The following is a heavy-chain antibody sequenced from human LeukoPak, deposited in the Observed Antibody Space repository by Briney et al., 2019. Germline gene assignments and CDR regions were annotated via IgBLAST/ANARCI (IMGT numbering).Heavy chain of an antibody. CDR2: ISYDGSNK. CDR3: ASVPYSGGWSGLDY. J-gene: IGHJ4*02. V-gene: IGHV3-30*04. D-gene: IGHD6-19*01. CDR1: GFTFSSYA. Sequence: GGSLRLSCAASGFTFSSYAMHWVRQAPGKGLEWVAVISYDGSNKYYADSVKGRFTTSRDNSKNTLYLQMNSLRAEDTAVYYCASVPYSGGWSGLDYWGQGTLVTVSS.